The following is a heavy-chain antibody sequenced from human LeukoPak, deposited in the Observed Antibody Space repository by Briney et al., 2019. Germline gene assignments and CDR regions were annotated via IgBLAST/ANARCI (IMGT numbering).Heavy chain of an antibody. CDR3: ARDYYGSGSYPPYNWFDP. V-gene: IGHV1-46*01. CDR1: GYIFTSYY. CDR2: INPSGGNT. J-gene: IGHJ5*02. Sequence: ASVKVSCKASGYIFTSYYIHWVRQAPGQGLEWMGIINPSGGNTNYAQKFQGRVTMTRDTSKNQFSLKLSSVTAADTAVYYCARDYYGSGSYPPYNWFDPWGQGTLVTVSS. D-gene: IGHD3-10*01.